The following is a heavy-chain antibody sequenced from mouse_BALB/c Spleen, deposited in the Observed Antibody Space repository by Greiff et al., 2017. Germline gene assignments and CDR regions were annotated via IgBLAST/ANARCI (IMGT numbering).Heavy chain of an antibody. CDR3: GRSYGNYDYAMDY. CDR2: INPYNGDT. Sequence: LQLKESGPELVKPGASVKISCKASGYSFTGYFMNWVKQSHGKSLEWIGRINPYNGDTFYNQKFKGKATLTVDKSSSTAHMELLSLTSEDSAVYYCGRSYGNYDYAMDYWGQGTSVTVSS. J-gene: IGHJ4*01. D-gene: IGHD2-10*02. V-gene: IGHV1-37*01. CDR1: GYSFTGYF.